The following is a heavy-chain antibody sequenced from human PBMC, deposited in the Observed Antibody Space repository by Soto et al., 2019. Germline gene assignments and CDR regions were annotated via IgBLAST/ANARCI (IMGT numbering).Heavy chain of an antibody. D-gene: IGHD2-15*01. CDR2: INSDGSST. J-gene: IGHJ4*02. V-gene: IGHV3-74*01. CDR1: GFALSTYW. CDR3: ARAIKTPGY. Sequence: GGPLRLSCAASGFALSTYWRHWIRQVPGKGLFWVSRINSDGSSTSYADSVKGRFTISRDNAKNTAYLQMNSLTAEDTAVYYCARAIKTPGYWGLGALVTVSS.